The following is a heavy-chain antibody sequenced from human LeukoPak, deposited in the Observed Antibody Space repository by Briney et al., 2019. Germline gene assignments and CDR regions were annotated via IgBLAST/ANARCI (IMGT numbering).Heavy chain of an antibody. Sequence: PGGSLRLSCAASGFTFSSYSMNWVRQAPGKGLEWVSSISSSSSYIYYADSVKGRFTISRDNDKNSLYLQMNSLRREDTAVYYCARLDYYGSGMGYWGQGTLVTVSS. D-gene: IGHD3-10*01. V-gene: IGHV3-21*01. J-gene: IGHJ4*02. CDR2: ISSSSSYI. CDR1: GFTFSSYS. CDR3: ARLDYYGSGMGY.